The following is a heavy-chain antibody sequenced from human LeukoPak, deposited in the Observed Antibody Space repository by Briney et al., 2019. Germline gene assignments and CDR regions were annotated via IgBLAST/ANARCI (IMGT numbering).Heavy chain of an antibody. D-gene: IGHD2-21*02. CDR2: IKQDGSEK. J-gene: IGHJ4*02. CDR1: GFTFSSYW. Sequence: PGGSLRLSCAASGFTFSSYWMSWVRQAPGKGLEWVANIKQDGSEKYYVDSVKGRFTISRDNAKNSLYLQINSLRAEDTAVYYCARGPPPSVCGGDCYPDYWGQGTLVTVSS. V-gene: IGHV3-7*01. CDR3: ARGPPPSVCGGDCYPDY.